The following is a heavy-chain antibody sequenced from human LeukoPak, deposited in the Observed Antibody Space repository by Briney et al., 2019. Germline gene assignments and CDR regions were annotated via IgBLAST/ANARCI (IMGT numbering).Heavy chain of an antibody. J-gene: IGHJ4*02. V-gene: IGHV3-30*03. CDR3: ARGDSGAAAETYYFDY. CDR1: GFTFSSYG. Sequence: SGGSLRLSCAASGFTFSSYGMHWVRQAPGKGLEWVAVISYDGSNKYYADSVKGRFTISRDNSKNTLYLQTNSLRAEDTAVYYCARGDSGAAAETYYFDYWGQGTLVTVSS. CDR2: ISYDGSNK. D-gene: IGHD6-13*01.